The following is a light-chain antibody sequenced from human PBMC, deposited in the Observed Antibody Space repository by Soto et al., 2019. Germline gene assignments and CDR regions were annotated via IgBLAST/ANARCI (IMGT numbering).Light chain of an antibody. Sequence: IQMTQSPSTLSGSVGDRVTITCRASQTISSWLAWYQQKPGKAPKLLIYKASTLKSGVPSRFSGSGSGTEFTLTITSLQSEDFGVYFCQQYKDWPTTFGQGTKVDTK. CDR1: QTISSW. V-gene: IGKV1-5*03. CDR3: QQYKDWPTT. CDR2: KAS. J-gene: IGKJ1*01.